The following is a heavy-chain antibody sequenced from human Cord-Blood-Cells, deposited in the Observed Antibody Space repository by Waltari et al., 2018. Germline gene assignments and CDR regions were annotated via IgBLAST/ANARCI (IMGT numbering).Heavy chain of an antibody. CDR3: ARYDFWSGFQFFDY. J-gene: IGHJ4*02. D-gene: IGHD3-3*01. CDR1: GGSISGYY. CDR2: IYYSGST. V-gene: IGHV4-59*01. Sequence: QVQLQESGPGLVKPSETLSVTCTVSGGSISGYYWSWIRQPPVKGLEWIGCIYYSGSTNYNPSLKSRVTISVDTSKNQFSLKLSSVTAADTAVYYCARYDFWSGFQFFDYWGQGTLVTVSS.